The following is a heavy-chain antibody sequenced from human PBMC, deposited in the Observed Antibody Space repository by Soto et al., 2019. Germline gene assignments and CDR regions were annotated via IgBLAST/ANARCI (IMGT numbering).Heavy chain of an antibody. D-gene: IGHD1-20*01. Sequence: QVQLVESGGGVVQPGRSLRLSCAASGFTFSSYGMHWVRQAPGKGLEWVAVISYDGSNKYYADSVKGRFTISRDNSKNTLYLQMNSLRAEDTAVYYCAKDGGKSYNWVDYWGQGTLVTVSS. CDR3: AKDGGKSYNWVDY. CDR1: GFTFSSYG. V-gene: IGHV3-30*18. J-gene: IGHJ4*02. CDR2: ISYDGSNK.